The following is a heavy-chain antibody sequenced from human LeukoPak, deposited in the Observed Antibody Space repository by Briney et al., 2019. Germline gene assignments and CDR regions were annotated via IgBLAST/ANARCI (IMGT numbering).Heavy chain of an antibody. CDR1: GFTFSSYS. Sequence: PGRSLRLSCAASGFTFSSYSVNWVRQAPGKGLGWVSSISTTSTYIYYADSVKGRFTISRDNAKSSLYLQMNSLRAEDTAVYYCARDVHSDYDYYAMDVWGQGTTVTVSS. D-gene: IGHD4-11*01. J-gene: IGHJ6*02. V-gene: IGHV3-21*01. CDR2: ISTTSTYI. CDR3: ARDVHSDYDYYAMDV.